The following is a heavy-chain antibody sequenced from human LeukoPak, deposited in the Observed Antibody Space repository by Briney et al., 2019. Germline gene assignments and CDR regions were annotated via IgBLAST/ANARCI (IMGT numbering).Heavy chain of an antibody. CDR1: GYSISSGYY. CDR3: ARIHNSYGVIDY. Sequence: SETLSLTCTVSGYSISSGYYWGWIRQPPGKGLEWIGSIYHSGSTYYNPSLTSRVTISVDTSKNQFSLKLSSVTAADTAVYYCARIHNSYGVIDYWGQGTLVTVSS. CDR2: IYHSGST. D-gene: IGHD1-20*01. J-gene: IGHJ4*02. V-gene: IGHV4-38-2*02.